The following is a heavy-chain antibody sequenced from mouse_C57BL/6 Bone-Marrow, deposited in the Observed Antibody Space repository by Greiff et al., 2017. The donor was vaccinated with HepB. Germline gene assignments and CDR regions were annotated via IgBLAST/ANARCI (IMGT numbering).Heavy chain of an antibody. V-gene: IGHV2-5*01. Sequence: VQGVESGPGLVQPSQSLSITCTVSGFSLTSYGVHWVRQSPGKGLEWLGVIWRGGSTDYNAAFMSRLSITKDNSKSQVFFKMNSLQADDTAIYYCAKNRSPGYFDVWGTGTTVTVSS. CDR3: AKNRSPGYFDV. J-gene: IGHJ1*03. D-gene: IGHD1-1*01. CDR2: IWRGGST. CDR1: GFSLTSYG.